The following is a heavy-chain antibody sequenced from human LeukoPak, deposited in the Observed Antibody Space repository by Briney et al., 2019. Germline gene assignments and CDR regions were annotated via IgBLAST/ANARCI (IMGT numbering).Heavy chain of an antibody. J-gene: IGHJ5*02. Sequence: SETLSLTCTVSGGSVNSGSYYWSWIRQPPGKGLEWIGYIYYSGSTNYNPSLKSRVTISVDTSKNQFSLKLSSVTAADTAVYYCVREMVRGVTHAWGQGTLVTVSS. CDR3: VREMVRGVTHA. V-gene: IGHV4-61*01. CDR1: GGSVNSGSYY. D-gene: IGHD3-10*01. CDR2: IYYSGST.